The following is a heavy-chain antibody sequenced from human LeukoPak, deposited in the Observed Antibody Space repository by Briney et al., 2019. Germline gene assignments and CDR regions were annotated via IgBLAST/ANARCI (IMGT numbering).Heavy chain of an antibody. CDR3: ARDRSPLYYDSSSYDF. J-gene: IGHJ4*02. CDR1: GFPFSSYA. Sequence: GGSLRLSCAASGFPFSSYAMTWVRRAPGKGLEWVSSIGSSSSDKSYADSVKGRFTISRDNAKNSVDLQMNSLRAEDTAVYCCARDRSPLYYDSSSYDFGGQGTLVTVSS. V-gene: IGHV3-21*01. D-gene: IGHD3-22*01. CDR2: IGSSSSDK.